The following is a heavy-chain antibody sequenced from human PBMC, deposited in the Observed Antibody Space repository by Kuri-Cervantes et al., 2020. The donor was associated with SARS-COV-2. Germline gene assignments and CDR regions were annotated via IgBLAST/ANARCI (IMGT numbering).Heavy chain of an antibody. V-gene: IGHV4-34*01. Sequence: SETLSLTCAVFGGSFSGYYWSWIRQSPGKGLEWIGKINHSGSTNYNPSLSSRVTISVDMSKNQFSLRLSSVTAEDTAVYYCARDRIAPTGWDYYMDVWGKGTTVTVSS. D-gene: IGHD2-15*01. CDR1: GGSFSGYY. J-gene: IGHJ6*03. CDR2: INHSGST. CDR3: ARDRIAPTGWDYYMDV.